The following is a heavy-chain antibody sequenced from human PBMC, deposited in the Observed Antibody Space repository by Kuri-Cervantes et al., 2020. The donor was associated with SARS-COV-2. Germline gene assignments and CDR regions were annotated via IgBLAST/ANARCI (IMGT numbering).Heavy chain of an antibody. CDR3: ARVVRGVSVHWFDP. J-gene: IGHJ5*02. D-gene: IGHD3-10*01. CDR1: GFTFSSYW. Sequence: GGSRRLSCAASGFTFSSYWMSWVRQAPGKGLEWVANIKQDGSEKYYVDSVKGRFTISRDNAKNSLYLQMNSLRAEDTAVYYCARVVRGVSVHWFDPWGQGTLVTVSS. V-gene: IGHV3-7*01. CDR2: IKQDGSEK.